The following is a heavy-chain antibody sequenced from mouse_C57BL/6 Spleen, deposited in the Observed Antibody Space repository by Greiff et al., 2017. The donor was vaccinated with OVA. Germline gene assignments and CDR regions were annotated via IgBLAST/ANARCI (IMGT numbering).Heavy chain of an antibody. CDR1: GFTFSDYG. D-gene: IGHD1-1*01. J-gene: IGHJ2*01. V-gene: IGHV5-17*01. CDR2: ISSGSSTI. CDR3: ARNPKVYYYGSSGFYFDY. Sequence: DVHLVESGGGLVKPGGSLKLSCAASGFTFSDYGMHWVRQAPEKGLEWVAYISSGSSTIYYADTVKGRFTISRDNAKNTLFLQMTSLRSEDTAMYYCARNPKVYYYGSSGFYFDYWGQGTTLTVSS.